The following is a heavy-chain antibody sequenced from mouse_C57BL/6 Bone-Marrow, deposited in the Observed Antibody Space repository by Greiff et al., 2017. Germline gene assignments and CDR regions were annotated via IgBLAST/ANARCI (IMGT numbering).Heavy chain of an antibody. CDR3: AREGYGSRPYGYFDV. CDR1: GYTFTSYW. J-gene: IGHJ1*03. D-gene: IGHD1-1*01. CDR2: IDPSDSYT. V-gene: IGHV1-69*01. Sequence: QVQLQQPGAELVMPGASVKLSCKASGYTFTSYWMHWVKQRPGQGLEWIGEIDPSDSYTNYNQKFKGKSTLTVDKSSSTAYMQLSSLTSEDSAVYYCAREGYGSRPYGYFDVWGTGTTVTVSS.